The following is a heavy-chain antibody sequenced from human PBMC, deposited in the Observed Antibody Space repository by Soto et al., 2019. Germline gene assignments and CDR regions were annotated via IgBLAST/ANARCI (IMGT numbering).Heavy chain of an antibody. V-gene: IGHV4-4*02. J-gene: IGHJ4*02. CDR3: ARQRRHYDRSGYWLVGYFFDY. D-gene: IGHD3-22*01. CDR2: TYHSGST. Sequence: QVQLQESGPGLLKPSRTLSLTCAVSGGSISSDNWWSWVRQSPGKGLAWIGETYHSGSTNYNPSLKSRVTISVDKSRKQFSLKMTSVTAADTAVYYCARQRRHYDRSGYWLVGYFFDYWGQGNLVTVSS. CDR1: GGSISSDNW.